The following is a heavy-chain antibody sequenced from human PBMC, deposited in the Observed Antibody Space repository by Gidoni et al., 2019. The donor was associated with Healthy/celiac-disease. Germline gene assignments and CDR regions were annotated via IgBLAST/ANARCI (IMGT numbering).Heavy chain of an antibody. J-gene: IGHJ4*02. D-gene: IGHD3-10*01. CDR1: GFTFSSYG. CDR3: ARDSGSGSLLLWFGELVY. Sequence: QVQLVESGGGVVQPGRSLRLSCAASGFTFSSYGMHWVRQAPGKGLEWVAVIWYDGSNKYYADSVKGRFTISRDNSKNTLYLQMNSLRAEDTAVYYCARDSGSGSLLLWFGELVYWGQGTLVTVSS. CDR2: IWYDGSNK. V-gene: IGHV3-33*01.